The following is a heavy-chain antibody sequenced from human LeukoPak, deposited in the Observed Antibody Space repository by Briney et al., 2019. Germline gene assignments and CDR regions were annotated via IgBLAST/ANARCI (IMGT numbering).Heavy chain of an antibody. CDR3: ARSDPPFSLMDV. J-gene: IGHJ6*02. V-gene: IGHV4-59*01. Sequence: NTSETLSLTCTVSGGSISSYYWSWIRQPPGKGLEWIGYIYYSGSTNYNPSLKSRVTISVDTSKNQFSLKLSSVTAADTAVYYCARSDPPFSLMDVRGQGTTVTVSS. D-gene: IGHD2/OR15-2a*01. CDR1: GGSISSYY. CDR2: IYYSGST.